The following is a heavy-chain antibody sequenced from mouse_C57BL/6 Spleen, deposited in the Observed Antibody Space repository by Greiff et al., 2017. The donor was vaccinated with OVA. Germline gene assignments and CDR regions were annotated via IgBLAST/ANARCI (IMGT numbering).Heavy chain of an antibody. CDR3: ARVLMTTVVEYFDV. D-gene: IGHD1-1*01. V-gene: IGHV1-74*01. Sequence: QVQLQQPGAELVKPGASVKVSCKASGYTFTSYWMHWVKQRPGQGLEWIGRIHPSDSDTNYNQKFKGKATLTVDKSSSTAYMQLSSLTSEDSAVYYCARVLMTTVVEYFDVWGTGTTVTVSS. CDR1: GYTFTSYW. CDR2: IHPSDSDT. J-gene: IGHJ1*03.